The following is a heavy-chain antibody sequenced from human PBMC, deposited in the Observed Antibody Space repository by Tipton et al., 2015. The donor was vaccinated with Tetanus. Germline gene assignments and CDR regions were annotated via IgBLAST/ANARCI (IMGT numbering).Heavy chain of an antibody. J-gene: IGHJ4*02. CDR1: GFTFDVYT. CDR2: ITWDGGST. V-gene: IGHV3-43*01. D-gene: IGHD3-22*01. Sequence: SLRLSCAASGFTFDVYTMHWVRQVPGKGLEWVSLITWDGGSTNYADSVKGRFTISRDNSKNSLYLQMNSLRTEDTALYYCAKAGPYDSSGYYHYFDYWGQGTLVTVSS. CDR3: AKAGPYDSSGYYHYFDY.